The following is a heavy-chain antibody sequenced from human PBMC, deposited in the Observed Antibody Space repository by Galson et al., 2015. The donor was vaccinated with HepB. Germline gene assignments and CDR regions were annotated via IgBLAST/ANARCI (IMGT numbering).Heavy chain of an antibody. CDR2: TYYRSKWYN. Sequence: CAISGDSVSSNSAAWNWIRQSPSRGLEWLGRTYYRSKWYNDYAVSVKGRITINPDTSKNQFSLQLNSVTPEDTAVYYCARDSYCSGGSCSDYYGMDVWGQGTTVTVSS. D-gene: IGHD2-15*01. J-gene: IGHJ6*02. V-gene: IGHV6-1*01. CDR1: GDSVSSNSAA. CDR3: ARDSYCSGGSCSDYYGMDV.